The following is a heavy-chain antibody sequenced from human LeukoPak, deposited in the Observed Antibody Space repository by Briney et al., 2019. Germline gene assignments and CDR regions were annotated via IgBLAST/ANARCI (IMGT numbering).Heavy chain of an antibody. J-gene: IGHJ3*01. CDR2: IYSGDNS. CDR1: GFSVGTNY. D-gene: IGHD2-15*01. V-gene: IGHV3-53*01. CDR3: ARGTGSGHCSGNRCRAAFDV. Sequence: GGSLRLSCVPSGFSVGTNYMTWVRRAPGKGLEWVSVIYSGDNSYYADSVKGRFTISRDTPKNTLYLQMNSLRAEDTAVYYCARGTGSGHCSGNRCRAAFDVWGQGTMVTVSS.